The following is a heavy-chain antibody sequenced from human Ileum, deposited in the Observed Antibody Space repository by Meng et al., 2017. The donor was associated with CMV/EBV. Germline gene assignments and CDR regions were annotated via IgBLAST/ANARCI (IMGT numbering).Heavy chain of an antibody. V-gene: IGHV3-30*04. CDR2: ISNDGNRK. Sequence: LSCVVSGFSFSPSAMHWVRQAPGKGLEWVAVISNDGNRKYYTDSVEGRYTISRDNSKNTLYLQMDSLRADDTATYYCVRDFAWNFDYWGQGTLVTVSS. CDR1: GFSFSPSA. CDR3: VRDFAWNFDY. J-gene: IGHJ4*02.